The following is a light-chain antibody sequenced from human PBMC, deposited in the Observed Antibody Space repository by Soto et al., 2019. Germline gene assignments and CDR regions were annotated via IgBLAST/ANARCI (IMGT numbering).Light chain of an antibody. CDR1: SSDVGAYNY. V-gene: IGLV2-8*01. Sequence: QSALTQPPSASGSPGQSVTISCTGTSSDVGAYNYVSWYQQHPGKAPKLVIFEVNQRPSGVPDRFSGSKSGNTASLTVSGLQTEDEADYYFNSYAGSNSFVFGTGTKVTVL. J-gene: IGLJ1*01. CDR3: NSYAGSNSFV. CDR2: EVN.